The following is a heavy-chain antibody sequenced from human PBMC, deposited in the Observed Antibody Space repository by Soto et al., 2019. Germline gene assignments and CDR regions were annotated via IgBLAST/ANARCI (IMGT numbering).Heavy chain of an antibody. CDR1: GFTFSSYA. D-gene: IGHD6-6*01. CDR2: ISSSSTYK. V-gene: IGHV3-21*01. Sequence: GGSLRLSCAASGFTFSSYAMNWVRQAPGKGLEWVSSISSSSTYKNYADSVKGRFTISRDNAKNSLYLQMNSLRAEDTAVYYCARDTKSIEARRDFDYWGQGNLVTVSS. CDR3: ARDTKSIEARRDFDY. J-gene: IGHJ4*02.